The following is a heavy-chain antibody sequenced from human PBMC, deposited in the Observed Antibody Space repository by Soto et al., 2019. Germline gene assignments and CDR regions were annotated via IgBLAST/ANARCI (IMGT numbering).Heavy chain of an antibody. CDR3: ARGQRFSDWFDP. CDR2: IYSSGST. J-gene: IGHJ5*02. D-gene: IGHD3-3*01. V-gene: IGHV4-4*07. Sequence: PSETLSLTCTVAGGDINSYYWTWIRQPAGKGLEWIGRIYSSGSTKYNPSLQSRVTMSLDTSKNQFSLRLTSVTAADTAVYYCARGQRFSDWFDPWGQVTLVTVS. CDR1: GGDINSYY.